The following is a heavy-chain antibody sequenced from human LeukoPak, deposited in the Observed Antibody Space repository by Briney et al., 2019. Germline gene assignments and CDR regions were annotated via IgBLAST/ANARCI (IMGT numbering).Heavy chain of an antibody. D-gene: IGHD3-16*01. CDR1: GFTFSSYA. Sequence: PGGSLRLSCAASGFTFSSYAMSWVRQAPGKGLEWVSGIHSGGTTYYADSVKGRFTISRQNSKNTLYLQMNSLTTEDTAVYFCARGGAYHYALDVWGQGTEVSVSS. J-gene: IGHJ6*02. CDR3: ARGGAYHYALDV. V-gene: IGHV3-53*04. CDR2: IHSGGTT.